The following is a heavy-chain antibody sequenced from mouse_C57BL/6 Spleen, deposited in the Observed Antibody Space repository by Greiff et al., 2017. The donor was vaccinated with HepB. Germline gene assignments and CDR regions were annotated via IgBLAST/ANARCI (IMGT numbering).Heavy chain of an antibody. V-gene: IGHV1-55*01. CDR1: GYTFTSYW. CDR3: ARDDSSGYEAY. CDR2: IYPGSGST. Sequence: QVQLQQSGAELVKPGASVKMSCKASGYTFTSYWITWVKQRPGQGLEWIGDIYPGSGSTNYNEKFKSKATLTVDKSSSTAYMQRSILTSEDAAVYYCARDDSSGYEAYWGQGTLVTVSA. D-gene: IGHD3-2*02. J-gene: IGHJ3*01.